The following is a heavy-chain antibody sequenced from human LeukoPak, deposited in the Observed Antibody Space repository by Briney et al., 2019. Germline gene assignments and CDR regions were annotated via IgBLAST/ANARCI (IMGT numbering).Heavy chain of an antibody. CDR3: AXHKATAIPWRARRGNNWFDP. CDR2: INHSGST. D-gene: IGHD2-2*02. Sequence: PSETLSLTCAVYGGSFSGYYWSWIRQPPGKGLEWIGEINHSGSTNYNPSLKSRVTISVDTSKNQFSLKLSSVTAADTAVYYCAXHKATAIPWRARRGNNWFDPWGQGTLVTVSS. J-gene: IGHJ5*02. CDR1: GGSFSGYY. V-gene: IGHV4-34*01.